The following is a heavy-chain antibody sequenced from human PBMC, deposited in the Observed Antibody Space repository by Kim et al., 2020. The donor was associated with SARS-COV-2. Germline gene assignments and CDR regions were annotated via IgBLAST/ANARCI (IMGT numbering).Heavy chain of an antibody. D-gene: IGHD6-13*01. V-gene: IGHV4-39*01. J-gene: IGHJ5*01. CDR3: ARRASSSWYFGYIDS. CDR2: LYYTGST. CDR1: GGSISGSPYY. Sequence: SETLSLTCIVSGGSISGSPYYWGWIRQPPGKGLEWIGSLYYTGSTYYNPSLETLVTISVDTSKNQISLTLNSVTAADTAVYYCARRASSSWYFGYIDSWSQGTRLSVSA.